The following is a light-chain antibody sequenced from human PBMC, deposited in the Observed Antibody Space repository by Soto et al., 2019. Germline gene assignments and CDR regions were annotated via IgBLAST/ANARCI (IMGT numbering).Light chain of an antibody. Sequence: DNVLTQSPGALSLSLGERATVSCRASQSVSSNHLAWYQQKPGQAPRLLIHGASSRATGIPDRFRGSGSGTDFTLTITRLEPEDFAVYFCLRYDDSFTLTFGQGTKVELK. CDR2: GAS. CDR1: QSVSSNH. CDR3: LRYDDSFTLT. J-gene: IGKJ1*01. V-gene: IGKV3-20*01.